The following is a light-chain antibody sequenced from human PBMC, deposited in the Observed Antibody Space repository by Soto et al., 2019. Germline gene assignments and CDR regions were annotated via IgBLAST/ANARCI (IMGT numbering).Light chain of an antibody. J-gene: IGLJ2*01. V-gene: IGLV2-14*01. CDR2: EVS. CDR3: SSYTSSSTLDVV. Sequence: QSALTQPASVSGSPGQSITISCTGTSSDVGGYKYVSWYQQHPGKAPRLMIYEVSNRPSGVSDRFSGSKSDDTASLTISGLQAEDEADYYCSSYTSSSTLDVVFGGGTQLTVL. CDR1: SSDVGGYKY.